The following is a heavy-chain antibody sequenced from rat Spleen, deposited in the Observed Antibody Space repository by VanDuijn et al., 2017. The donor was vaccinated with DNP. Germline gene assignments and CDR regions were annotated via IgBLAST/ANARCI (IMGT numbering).Heavy chain of an antibody. Sequence: EVQLVESGGGLVQPGNSLKLSCAASGFTFSDYYMAWVRQAPTKGLEWVAYISYDGDSTYYRDSVRGRFTISRDNGESSLYLQMNSLWSEDTATYYCATHDWDYWGQGVMVTVSS. CDR3: ATHDWDY. CDR1: GFTFSDYY. CDR2: ISYDGDST. V-gene: IGHV5S10*01. J-gene: IGHJ2*01. D-gene: IGHD4-2*01.